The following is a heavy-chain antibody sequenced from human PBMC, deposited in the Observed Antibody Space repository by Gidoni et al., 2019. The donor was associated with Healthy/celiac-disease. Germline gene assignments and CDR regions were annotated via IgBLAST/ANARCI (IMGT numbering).Heavy chain of an antibody. V-gene: IGHV5-51*01. D-gene: IGHD6-13*01. CDR2: LHPGDSDT. Sequence: EVQLVQSGAEVKKPGESLKISCKGSGYSFTSYWIGWVSQMPGKGLERMGILHPGDSDTRYSPSFQGQVTISADKSTSTAYLQWSSLKASDTAIYYCAKQRGQLVRGDYFDYWGQGTLVTVSS. J-gene: IGHJ4*02. CDR1: GYSFTSYW. CDR3: AKQRGQLVRGDYFDY.